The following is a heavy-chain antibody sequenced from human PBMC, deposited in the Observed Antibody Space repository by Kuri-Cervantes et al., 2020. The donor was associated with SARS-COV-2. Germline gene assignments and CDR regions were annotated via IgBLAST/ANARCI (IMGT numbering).Heavy chain of an antibody. D-gene: IGHD3-10*01. J-gene: IGHJ6*02. CDR1: GFTFNSYS. CDR3: ARLVRGVIAV. Sequence: GESLKISCAASGFTFNSYSVNWVRQAPGKGLEWVSYISSSGSTIYYADSVKGRFTISRDNAKNSLYLQMNSLRAEDTAVYYCARLVRGVIAVWGQGTTVTVSS. CDR2: ISSSGSTI. V-gene: IGHV3-48*04.